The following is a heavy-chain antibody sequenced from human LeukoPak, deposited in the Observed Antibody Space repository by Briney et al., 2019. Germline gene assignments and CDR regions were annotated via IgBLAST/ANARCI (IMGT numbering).Heavy chain of an antibody. D-gene: IGHD5-18*01. CDR2: ISYDGSNK. CDR3: AREKIQLWLNNWFDP. J-gene: IGHJ5*02. CDR1: GFTFSSYA. Sequence: GGSLRLSCAASGFTFSSYAMHWVRQAPGKGLEWVAVISYDGSNKYYADSVKGRFTISRDNSKNTLYLQMNSLRAEDTAVYYCAREKIQLWLNNWFDPWGQGTLVTVSS. V-gene: IGHV3-30*04.